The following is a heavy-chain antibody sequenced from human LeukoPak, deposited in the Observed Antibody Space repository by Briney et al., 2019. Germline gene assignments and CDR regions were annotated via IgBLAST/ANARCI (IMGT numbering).Heavy chain of an antibody. V-gene: IGHV4-39*01. Sequence: PSETLSLTCTVSGGSISSSSYYWGWIRQPPGKGLEWIGSIYYSGSTYYNPSLKSRVTISVDTSKNQFSLKLSSVTAADTAVYYCASPAYGDYVGAATFQHWGQGTLVTVSS. CDR1: GGSISSSSYY. D-gene: IGHD4-17*01. CDR2: IYYSGST. J-gene: IGHJ1*01. CDR3: ASPAYGDYVGAATFQH.